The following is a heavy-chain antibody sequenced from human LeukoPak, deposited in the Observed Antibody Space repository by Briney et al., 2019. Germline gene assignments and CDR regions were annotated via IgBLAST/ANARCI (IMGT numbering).Heavy chain of an antibody. D-gene: IGHD6-13*01. Sequence: ASVKVSCKASGYTFTTYDINWVRQATGRGLEWLGWMSPNNGHTGYAQKFQGRVTLTTDISTSTAYMELRSLRSDDTAVYYCARGQQLVNFDYWGQGTLVTVSS. CDR1: GYTFTTYD. CDR2: MSPNNGHT. V-gene: IGHV1-8*01. J-gene: IGHJ4*02. CDR3: ARGQQLVNFDY.